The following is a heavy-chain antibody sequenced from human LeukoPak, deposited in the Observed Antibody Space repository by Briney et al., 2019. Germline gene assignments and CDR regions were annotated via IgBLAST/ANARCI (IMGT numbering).Heavy chain of an antibody. D-gene: IGHD5-18*01. J-gene: IGHJ4*02. V-gene: IGHV4-39*07. CDR2: IYYGGST. Sequence: WVRQPPGKGLEWIGSIYYGGSTYYNASLRSRVTTSVDRSKNQFSLKLSSVTAADTAVYYCARWHGYSYGYYFDYWGQGTLVTVSS. CDR3: ARWHGYSYGYYFDY.